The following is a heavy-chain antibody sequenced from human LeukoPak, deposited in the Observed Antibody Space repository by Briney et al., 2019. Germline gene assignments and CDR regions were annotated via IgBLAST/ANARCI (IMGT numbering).Heavy chain of an antibody. CDR1: GGTFSSYA. J-gene: IGHJ6*02. CDR3: ARNVGAVYYYYYYGMDV. Sequence: ASVKVSCKASGGTFSSYAISWVRQATGQGLEWMGWMNPNSGNTGYAQKFQGRVTMTRNTSISTAYMELSSLRSEDTAVYYCARNVGAVYYYYYYGMDVWGQGTTVTVSS. D-gene: IGHD1-26*01. CDR2: MNPNSGNT. V-gene: IGHV1-8*02.